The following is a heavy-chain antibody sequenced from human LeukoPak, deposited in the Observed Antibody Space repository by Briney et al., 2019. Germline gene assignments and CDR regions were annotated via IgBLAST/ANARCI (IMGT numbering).Heavy chain of an antibody. V-gene: IGHV4-30-2*01. CDR1: SGSISSGGYS. CDR2: IYYSGTT. J-gene: IGHJ3*02. CDR3: ARGGKQWRPRRGLMGAFDI. D-gene: IGHD6-19*01. Sequence: PSETLSLTCAVSSGSISSGGYSWNWIRQPPGKGLEWIGYIYYSGTTNYNPSLKSRVTISEDTSNNQFSLRLSSVTAADTAVYYCARGGKQWRPRRGLMGAFDIWGQGTMVTVSS.